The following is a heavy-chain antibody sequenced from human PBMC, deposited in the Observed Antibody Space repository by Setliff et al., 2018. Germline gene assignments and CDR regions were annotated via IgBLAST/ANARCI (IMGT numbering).Heavy chain of an antibody. CDR3: AKGDDTECYSSFDY. CDR2: ISGSASST. V-gene: IGHV3-23*01. D-gene: IGHD2-2*02. CDR1: GFTFSNAW. Sequence: LRLSCEASGFTFSNAWMSWVRQAPGEGLEWVSRISGSASSTYYADSVKCRFTISRDNSKNTLFLQMLSLRVEDTAVYYCAKGDDTECYSSFDYWGQGALVTVSS. J-gene: IGHJ4*02.